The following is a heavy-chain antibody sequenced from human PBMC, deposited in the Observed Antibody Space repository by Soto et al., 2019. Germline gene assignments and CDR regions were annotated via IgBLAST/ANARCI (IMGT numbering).Heavy chain of an antibody. CDR1: GYTFTDYY. J-gene: IGHJ4*02. Sequence: QVQLVQSGAEVKKPGASVKVSCKASGYTFTDYYIHWVRQAPGQGLEWMGMINPSGGSTDYAQKFRGRVTMTRDTTTDTVYMELSSLRSEDTAVYYCARPPLPGCINAVCYPFDYWGQGTLVTVSS. D-gene: IGHD2-8*01. CDR2: INPSGGST. V-gene: IGHV1-46*01. CDR3: ARPPLPGCINAVCYPFDY.